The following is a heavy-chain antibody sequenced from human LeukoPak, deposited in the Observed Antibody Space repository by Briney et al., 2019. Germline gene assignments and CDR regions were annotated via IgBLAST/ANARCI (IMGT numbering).Heavy chain of an antibody. V-gene: IGHV4-4*07. CDR3: ARYHRRVPAGDAFDI. Sequence: SETLSLTCTVSGGSISSYYWSWIRQPAGKGLEWIGRIYTSGSTNYNPSLKSRVTMSVDTSKNQFSLKLSSVTAADTAVYYCARYHRRVPAGDAFDIWGQGTMVTVSS. CDR2: IYTSGST. J-gene: IGHJ3*02. CDR1: GGSISSYY. D-gene: IGHD2-2*01.